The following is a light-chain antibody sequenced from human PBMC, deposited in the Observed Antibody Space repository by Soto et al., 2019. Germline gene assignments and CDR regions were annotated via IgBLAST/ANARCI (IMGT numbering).Light chain of an antibody. V-gene: IGLV1-40*01. J-gene: IGLJ3*02. Sequence: QSVLTQPPSVSGAPGQGVTISCSGTNSNIGASNVVHWYQQLPGTAPKLLINRNTLRSSGVPDRFSGSKSGTSASLAITGLQAEDEADYYCQSYDHSLSRAVFGGGTKLTVL. CDR2: RNT. CDR3: QSYDHSLSRAV. CDR1: NSNIGASNV.